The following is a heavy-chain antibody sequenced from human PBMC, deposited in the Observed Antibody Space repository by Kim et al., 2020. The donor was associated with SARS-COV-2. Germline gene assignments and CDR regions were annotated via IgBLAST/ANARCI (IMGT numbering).Heavy chain of an antibody. V-gene: IGHV4-59*01. J-gene: IGHJ5*02. D-gene: IGHD3-10*01. CDR3: ARVGVYGSGSYRGNWFDP. CDR2: IYYSGST. CDR1: GGSISSYY. Sequence: SETLSLTCTVSGGSISSYYWSWIRQPPGKGLEWIGYIYYSGSTNYNPSLKSRVTISVDTSKNQFSLKLSSVTAADTAVYYCARVGVYGSGSYRGNWFDPWGQGTLVTVSS.